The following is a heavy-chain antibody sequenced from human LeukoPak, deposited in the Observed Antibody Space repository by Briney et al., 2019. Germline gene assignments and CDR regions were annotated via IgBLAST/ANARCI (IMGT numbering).Heavy chain of an antibody. V-gene: IGHV4-34*01. CDR3: ARYDSSGYYHYYYYGMDV. CDR2: INHSGST. J-gene: IGHJ6*02. CDR1: GGSLSGYY. D-gene: IGHD3-22*01. Sequence: PSETLSPTCAVYGGSLSGYYWSWIRQPPGKGLEWIGEINHSGSTNYNPSLKSRVTISVDTSKNQFSLKLSSVTAADTAVYYCARYDSSGYYHYYYYGMDVWGQGTTVTVSS.